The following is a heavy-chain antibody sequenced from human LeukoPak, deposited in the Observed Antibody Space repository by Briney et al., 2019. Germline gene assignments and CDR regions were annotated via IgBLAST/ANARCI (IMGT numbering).Heavy chain of an antibody. V-gene: IGHV4-59*01. CDR1: GGSISSYY. Sequence: PSETLSLTCTVSGGSISSYYWSWIRQPPGKGLECIGYIYYSGSTNYNPSLKSRVTISVDTSKTQFSLKLSSVTAADTAVYYCARDESNWFDPWGQGTLVTVSS. CDR3: ARDESNWFDP. CDR2: IYYSGST. J-gene: IGHJ5*02.